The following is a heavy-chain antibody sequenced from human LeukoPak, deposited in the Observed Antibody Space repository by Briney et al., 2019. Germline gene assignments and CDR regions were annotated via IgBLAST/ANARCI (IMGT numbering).Heavy chain of an antibody. D-gene: IGHD3-9*01. Sequence: SGTLSLTCTVSGGSISSSSYYWGWIRQPPGKGLEWIGSIYYSGNTYYNPSLKSRVTISVDTSKNQFSLKLSSVTAAVTAVYYCARDRWRRYDILTGYAIRRDFDYWGQGTLVTVSS. CDR3: ARDRWRRYDILTGYAIRRDFDY. CDR2: IYYSGNT. CDR1: GGSISSSSYY. V-gene: IGHV4-39*07. J-gene: IGHJ4*02.